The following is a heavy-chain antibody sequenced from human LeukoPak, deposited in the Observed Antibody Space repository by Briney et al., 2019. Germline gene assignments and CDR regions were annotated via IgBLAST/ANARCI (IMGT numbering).Heavy chain of an antibody. V-gene: IGHV3-53*01. Sequence: PGGSLRLSCAASGFTVSSNYMSWVRQAPGKGLEWVSVIYSGGSTYYADSVKGRFTISRDNSKNTLYLQMNSLRAEDTAVYYCARPQEYYDFWSGTPGSEYFQHWGQGTLVTVSS. J-gene: IGHJ1*01. CDR2: IYSGGST. D-gene: IGHD3-3*01. CDR3: ARPQEYYDFWSGTPGSEYFQH. CDR1: GFTVSSNY.